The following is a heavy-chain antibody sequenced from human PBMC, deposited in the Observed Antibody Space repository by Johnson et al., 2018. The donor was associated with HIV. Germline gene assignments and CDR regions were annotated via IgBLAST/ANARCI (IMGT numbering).Heavy chain of an antibody. CDR2: ISWNSGSI. Sequence: QLVESGGGVVQPGGSLLLSCASSGFTFSSYGMHWVRQAPGKGLEWVSGISWNSGSIGYADSVKGRFTISRDNAKNSLYLQMNSLRAEDTAFYYCAKVMHGYSYGYMNHDAFDIWGQGTMVTVSS. CDR1: GFTFSSYG. V-gene: IGHV3-9*01. J-gene: IGHJ3*02. CDR3: AKVMHGYSYGYMNHDAFDI. D-gene: IGHD5-18*01.